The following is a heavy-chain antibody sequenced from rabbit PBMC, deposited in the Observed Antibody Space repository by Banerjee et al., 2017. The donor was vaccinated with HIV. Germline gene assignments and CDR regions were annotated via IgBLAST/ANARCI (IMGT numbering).Heavy chain of an antibody. Sequence: QEQLVESGGGLVQPEGSLTLTCKASGFTLSSSDYMCWVRQAPGKGLEWIGCIKIGSGSTDYASWAKGRFTISKPSSTTVTLQMTSLTAADTATYFCARDTYGSFDLWGPGTLVTVS. J-gene: IGHJ6*01. CDR1: GFTLSSSDY. D-gene: IGHD5-1*01. CDR2: IKIGSGST. V-gene: IGHV1S45*01. CDR3: ARDTYGSFDL.